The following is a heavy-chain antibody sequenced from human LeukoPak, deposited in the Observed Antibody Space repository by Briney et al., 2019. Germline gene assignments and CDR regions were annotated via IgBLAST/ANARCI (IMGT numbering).Heavy chain of an antibody. D-gene: IGHD6-19*01. V-gene: IGHV3-9*01. CDR2: ISWNSGSI. Sequence: GGSLRLSCAASGFTFDDYAMHWVRHAPGKGLEWVSGISWNSGSIGYADSVKGRFTISRDNAKNSLYLQMNSLRAEDTALYYCAKDIAVAGMTFWYFDLWGRGTLVTVSS. J-gene: IGHJ2*01. CDR1: GFTFDDYA. CDR3: AKDIAVAGMTFWYFDL.